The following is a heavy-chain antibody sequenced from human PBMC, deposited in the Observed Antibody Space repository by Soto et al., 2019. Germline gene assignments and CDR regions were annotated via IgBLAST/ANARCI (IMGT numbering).Heavy chain of an antibody. CDR1: GFTFTSSA. CDR2: IVVGSGNT. J-gene: IGHJ3*02. Sequence: SVKVSCKASGFTFTSSAVQWVRQARGQRLEWIGWIVVGSGNTNYAQKFQERVTITRDMSTSTAHMELSSLRSEDTAVYYCAAENDYYDSSGYSTTDDAFDIWGQGTMVTVSS. CDR3: AAENDYYDSSGYSTTDDAFDI. V-gene: IGHV1-58*01. D-gene: IGHD3-22*01.